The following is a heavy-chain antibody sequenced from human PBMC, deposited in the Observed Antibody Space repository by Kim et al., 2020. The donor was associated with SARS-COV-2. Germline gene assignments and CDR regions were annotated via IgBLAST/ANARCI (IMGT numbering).Heavy chain of an antibody. CDR3: AKDIEVGELFPYYFDY. V-gene: IGHV3-9*01. D-gene: IGHD3-10*01. J-gene: IGHJ4*02. Sequence: SVKGRFTISRDNAKNSLYLQMNSLRAEDTALYYCAKDIEVGELFPYYFDYWGQGTLVTVSS.